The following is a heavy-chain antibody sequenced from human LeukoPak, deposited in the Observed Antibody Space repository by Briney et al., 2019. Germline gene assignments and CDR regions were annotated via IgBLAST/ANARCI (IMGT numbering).Heavy chain of an antibody. CDR3: ARVRQQLVEIFDY. D-gene: IGHD6-13*01. CDR1: GYTFTGYY. Sequence: ASVKVSCKASGYTFTGYYMHWVRQAPGQGREWMGWINPNSGGTNYAQKFQGRVTMTRDTSISTAYMELSRLRSDDTAVYYCARVRQQLVEIFDYWGQGTLVTVSS. J-gene: IGHJ4*02. CDR2: INPNSGGT. V-gene: IGHV1-2*02.